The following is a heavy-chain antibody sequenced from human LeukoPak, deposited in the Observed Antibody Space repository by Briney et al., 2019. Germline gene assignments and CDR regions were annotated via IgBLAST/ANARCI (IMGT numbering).Heavy chain of an antibody. Sequence: PGGSLRLSCAASGFTFSSTCMTWVRQAPGKGLEWVANINQDASTKNYVDSVKGRFTISRDNAKNSLYLQMNSLKAEDTAVYYCARDQSGSPDYWGEGTLVTVSS. D-gene: IGHD1-26*01. CDR1: GFTFSSTC. J-gene: IGHJ4*02. CDR2: INQDASTK. CDR3: ARDQSGSPDY. V-gene: IGHV3-7*01.